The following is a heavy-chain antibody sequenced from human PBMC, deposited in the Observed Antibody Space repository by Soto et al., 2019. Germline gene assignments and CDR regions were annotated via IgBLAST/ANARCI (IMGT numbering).Heavy chain of an antibody. CDR2: IYYSGST. J-gene: IGHJ3*02. CDR3: ARDRSYDDAFDI. CDR1: GGSISSGGYY. Sequence: LCGGSISSGGYYWRWIRQHPGKGLEWIGYIYYSGSTYYNPSLKSRVTISVDTSKNQFSLKLSSVTAADTAVYYCARDRSYDDAFDIWGQGTMVTVSS. D-gene: IGHD1-26*01. V-gene: IGHV4-31*02.